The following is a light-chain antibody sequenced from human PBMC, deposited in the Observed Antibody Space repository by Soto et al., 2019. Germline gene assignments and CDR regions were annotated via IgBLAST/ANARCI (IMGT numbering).Light chain of an antibody. CDR2: KAS. CDR1: QGISRW. CDR3: QEFNTWT. J-gene: IGKJ1*01. V-gene: IGKV1-5*03. Sequence: DIQMTQSPSTLSASVGDRVTITCRASQGISRWLAWYQQKPGKVPKLLIYKASNLESGVPSRFSGSGSGTEFSLTISSLQPDDFATYYCQEFNTWTFGQGTKVEIK.